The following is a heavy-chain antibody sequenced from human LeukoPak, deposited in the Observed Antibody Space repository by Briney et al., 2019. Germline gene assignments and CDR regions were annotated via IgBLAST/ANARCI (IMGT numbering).Heavy chain of an antibody. CDR2: ISYDGSNK. V-gene: IGHV3-30*04. D-gene: IGHD3-3*01. Sequence: GGSLRLFCAASGFTFSSYAMHWVRQAPGKGLEWVAVISYDGSNKYYADSVKGRFTISRDNSKNTLYLQMNSLRAEDTAVYYCAREVPRLESGFDPWGQGTLVTVSS. CDR1: GFTFSSYA. CDR3: AREVPRLESGFDP. J-gene: IGHJ5*02.